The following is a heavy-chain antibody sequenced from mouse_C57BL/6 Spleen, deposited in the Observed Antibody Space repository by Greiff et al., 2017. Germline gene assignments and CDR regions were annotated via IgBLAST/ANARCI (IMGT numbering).Heavy chain of an antibody. J-gene: IGHJ3*01. V-gene: IGHV1-69*01. CDR3: ALYYGSSYAY. Sequence: QVQLQQPGAELVMPGASVKLSCKASGYTFTSYWMHWVKQRPGQGLEWIGEIDPSDSYTNYNQKFKGKSTLTVDKSSSTAYMQLSSLTSEDSAVYYCALYYGSSYAYWGQGTLVTVSA. D-gene: IGHD1-1*01. CDR1: GYTFTSYW. CDR2: IDPSDSYT.